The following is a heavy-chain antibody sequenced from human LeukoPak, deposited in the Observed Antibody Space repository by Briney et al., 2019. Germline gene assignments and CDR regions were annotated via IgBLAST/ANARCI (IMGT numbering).Heavy chain of an antibody. V-gene: IGHV1-2*02. Sequence: ASVKVSCKASGYTFTDYYIHWVRQAPGQGLEWMGWINPNSGGTNYAQKFQGRVTITADKSTSTAYMELSSLRSEDTAVYYCARSLFRFLEWSYRSYYYYMDVWGKGTTVTVSS. CDR1: GYTFTDYY. D-gene: IGHD3-3*01. J-gene: IGHJ6*03. CDR3: ARSLFRFLEWSYRSYYYYMDV. CDR2: INPNSGGT.